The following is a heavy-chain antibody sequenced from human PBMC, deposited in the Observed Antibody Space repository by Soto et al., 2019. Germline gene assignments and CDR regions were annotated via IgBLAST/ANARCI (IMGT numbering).Heavy chain of an antibody. CDR1: GGSFSGYY. V-gene: IGHV4-34*01. Sequence: ASETLSLTCAVYGGSFSGYYWSWIRQPPGKGLEWIGEINHSGSTNYNPSLKSRVTISVDTSKNQFSLKLSSVTAADTAVYYCARTVNDAFDIWGQGTMVTVSS. D-gene: IGHD4-4*01. CDR2: INHSGST. J-gene: IGHJ3*02. CDR3: ARTVNDAFDI.